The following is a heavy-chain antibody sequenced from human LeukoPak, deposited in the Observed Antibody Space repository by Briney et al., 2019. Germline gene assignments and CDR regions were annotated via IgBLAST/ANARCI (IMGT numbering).Heavy chain of an antibody. V-gene: IGHV4-4*02. J-gene: IGHJ4*02. D-gene: IGHD5-12*01. Sequence: SGTLSLTCAVSGGSISSSNWWSWLRQPPGKGLEWIGEIYHSGSTNYNPSLKSRVTISVDKSKNQFSLKLSSVTAANTAVYYCARWGNIVASPPPVWVQGTLVTVSS. CDR1: GGSISSSNW. CDR2: IYHSGST. CDR3: ARWGNIVASPPPV.